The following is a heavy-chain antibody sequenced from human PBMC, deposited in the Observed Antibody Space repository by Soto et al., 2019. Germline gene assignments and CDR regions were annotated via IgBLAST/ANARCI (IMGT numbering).Heavy chain of an antibody. CDR1: GTSVTSYSYY. J-gene: IGHJ5*02. V-gene: IGHV4-61*01. CDR3: ARDQGVAAAGITWFDP. CDR2: IHSSGST. Sequence: SETLSLTCNVSGTSVTSYSYYWNWIRQPPGKGLEWIGHIHSSGSTNYNPSLKSRVTMSVDTSKNQFSLRLMSVTAADTAVYYCARDQGVAAAGITWFDPWGQGSLVTVS. D-gene: IGHD6-13*01.